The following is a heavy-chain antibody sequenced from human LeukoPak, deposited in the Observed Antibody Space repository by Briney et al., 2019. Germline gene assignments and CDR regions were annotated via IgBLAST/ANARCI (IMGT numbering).Heavy chain of an antibody. V-gene: IGHV3-9*01. CDR3: ARGRTRYFDYLID. CDR2: ISWNSGSI. D-gene: IGHD3-9*01. CDR1: GFTFDDYA. Sequence: PGGSLRLSCAASGFTFDDYAMHWVRQAPGKGLEWVSGISWNSGSIGYADSAKGRFTISRDNAKNSLYLQMNSLRAEDTAVYYCARGRTRYFDYLIDWGRGTLVTVSS. J-gene: IGHJ4*02.